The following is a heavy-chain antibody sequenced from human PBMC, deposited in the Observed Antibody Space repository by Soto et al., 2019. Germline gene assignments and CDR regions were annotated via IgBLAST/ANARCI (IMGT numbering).Heavy chain of an antibody. D-gene: IGHD2-21*02. CDR1: GYSFTSYW. Sequence: ASVKVSCKGSGYSFTSYWIGWVRQMPGKGLEWMGIIYPGDSDTRYSPSFQGQVTISADKSISTAYLQWSSLKASDTAMYYCARHQNCGGDCPPWWFDPWGQGTLVTVSS. CDR2: IYPGDSDT. V-gene: IGHV5-51*01. J-gene: IGHJ5*02. CDR3: ARHQNCGGDCPPWWFDP.